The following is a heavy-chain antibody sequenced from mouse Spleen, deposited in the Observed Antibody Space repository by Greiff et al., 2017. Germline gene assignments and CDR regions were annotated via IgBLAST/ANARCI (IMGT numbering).Heavy chain of an antibody. CDR1: GYTFTSYW. D-gene: IGHD1-1*01. CDR2: IDPSDSYT. CDR3: ARWDYYDGSYAMDY. V-gene: IGHV1-50*01. Sequence: QVQLQQPGAELVKPGASVKLSCKASGYTFTSYWMQWVKQRPGQGLEWIGEIDPSDSYTNYNQKFKGKATLTVDTSSSTAYMQLSSLTSEDSAVYYCARWDYYDGSYAMDYWGQGTSVTVSS. J-gene: IGHJ4*01.